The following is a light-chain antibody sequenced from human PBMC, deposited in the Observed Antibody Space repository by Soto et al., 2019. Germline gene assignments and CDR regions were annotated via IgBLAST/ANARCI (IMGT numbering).Light chain of an antibody. V-gene: IGLV2-14*01. Sequence: QSVLTQPASVSGSPGQSITISCTGTSSDIGGYNYVSWYQQHPGKVPKLMIYDVSNRPAGVSTRFSGSKSGNTAFLIISGLQAEDEAEYYCCSYTSTSTLVVFGGGTKLTVL. J-gene: IGLJ2*01. CDR2: DVS. CDR3: CSYTSTSTLVV. CDR1: SSDIGGYNY.